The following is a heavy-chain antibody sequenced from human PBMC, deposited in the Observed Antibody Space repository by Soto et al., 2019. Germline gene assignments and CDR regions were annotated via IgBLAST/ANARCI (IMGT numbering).Heavy chain of an antibody. D-gene: IGHD2-15*01. CDR1: GGTFSSYT. Sequence: SVKVSCKASGGTFSSYTISWVRQAPGQGLEWMGRIIPILGIANYAQKFQGRVTLTADRSTSTAYMELSSLRSEDTAVYYCARDFGDLGYCSGGSCYGRYFDLWGRGTLVTVSS. J-gene: IGHJ2*01. CDR2: IIPILGIA. CDR3: ARDFGDLGYCSGGSCYGRYFDL. V-gene: IGHV1-69*04.